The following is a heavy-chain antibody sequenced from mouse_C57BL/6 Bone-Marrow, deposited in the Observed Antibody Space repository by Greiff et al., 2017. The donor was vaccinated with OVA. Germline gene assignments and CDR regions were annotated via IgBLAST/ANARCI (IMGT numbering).Heavy chain of an antibody. CDR3: ARGTGDY. J-gene: IGHJ2*01. Sequence: QVHVKQPGAELVRPGSSVKLSCKASGYTFTSYWMDWVKQRPGQGLEWIGNIYPSDSETHYNQKFKDKATLTVDKSSSTAYMQLSSLTSEDSAVYYCARGTGDYWGQGTTLTVSS. CDR2: IYPSDSET. V-gene: IGHV1-61*01. D-gene: IGHD4-1*01. CDR1: GYTFTSYW.